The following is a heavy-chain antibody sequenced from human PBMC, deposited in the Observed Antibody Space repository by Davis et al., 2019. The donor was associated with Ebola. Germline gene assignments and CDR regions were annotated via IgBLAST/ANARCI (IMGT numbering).Heavy chain of an antibody. D-gene: IGHD3-10*01. Sequence: GGSLRLSCAASRFTFSSYWMSWVRQAPGKGLEWVANIKQDGSEKYYVDSVKGRFTISRDNAKNSLYLQMNSLRAEDTAVYYCARDNRLRSLRGGWFDPWGQGTLVTVSS. CDR2: IKQDGSEK. CDR3: ARDNRLRSLRGGWFDP. J-gene: IGHJ5*02. CDR1: RFTFSSYW. V-gene: IGHV3-7*01.